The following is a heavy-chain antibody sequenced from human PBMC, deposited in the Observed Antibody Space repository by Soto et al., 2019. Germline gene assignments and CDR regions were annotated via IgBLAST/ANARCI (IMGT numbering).Heavy chain of an antibody. CDR3: AVVPAAHGHYGMDV. CDR1: GFTFSSYS. CDR2: ITSSSSTI. V-gene: IGHV3-48*01. Sequence: EVQLVESGGGLVQPGGSLRLSCAASGFTFSSYSMNWVRQAPGKGLEWVSYITSSSSTIYYADSVKGRFTISRDNAKTSRYLQMNSLRAEDTAVEYWAVVPAAHGHYGMDVWGSGTRVTVSS. D-gene: IGHD2-2*01. J-gene: IGHJ6*04.